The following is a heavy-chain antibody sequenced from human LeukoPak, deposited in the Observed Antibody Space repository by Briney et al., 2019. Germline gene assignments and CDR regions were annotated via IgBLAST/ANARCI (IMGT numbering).Heavy chain of an antibody. J-gene: IGHJ4*01. D-gene: IGHD6-19*01. V-gene: IGHV3-7*03. Sequence: GGSLRLSCAASGFTFSSYWMSWVRQAPGKGLEWVANIKQDGSEKYYVDSVKGRFTISRDNAKNSLYLQMNSLRAEDTAVYYCASGAGYSSGWHPGDFVYWGHGTLVTVSS. CDR2: IKQDGSEK. CDR1: GFTFSSYW. CDR3: ASGAGYSSGWHPGDFVY.